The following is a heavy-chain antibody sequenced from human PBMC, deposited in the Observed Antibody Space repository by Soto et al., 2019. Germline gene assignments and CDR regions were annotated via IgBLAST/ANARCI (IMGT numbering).Heavy chain of an antibody. CDR2: INAGNGNT. J-gene: IGHJ4*02. CDR3: ARDLGYALPDY. CDR1: GYTFTSYA. D-gene: IGHD2-15*01. Sequence: ASVKVSCKASGYTFTSYAMHWVRQAPGQRLEWTGWINAGNGNTKYSQKFQGRVTITRDTSASTAYMELSSLRSEDTAVYYCARDLGYALPDYWGQGTLVTVSS. V-gene: IGHV1-3*01.